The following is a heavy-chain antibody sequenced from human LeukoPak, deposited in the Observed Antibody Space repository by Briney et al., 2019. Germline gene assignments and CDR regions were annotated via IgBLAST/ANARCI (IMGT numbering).Heavy chain of an antibody. J-gene: IGHJ3*02. CDR3: ARDFADGDSFDI. V-gene: IGHV3-48*02. CDR2: MSSSISTM. Sequence: PGGSLRLSCAASGFTFSTYSMNWVRQAPGGGVECVSYMSSSISTMYYADSVGGRFTISRDNAKTSLYLQMNSLRDEDTTIYYCARDFADGDSFDIWGQETLVTVSS. D-gene: IGHD4-17*01. CDR1: GFTFSTYS.